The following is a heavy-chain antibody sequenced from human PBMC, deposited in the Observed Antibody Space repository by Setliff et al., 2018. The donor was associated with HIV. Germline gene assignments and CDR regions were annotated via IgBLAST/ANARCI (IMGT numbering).Heavy chain of an antibody. CDR2: MNPNSGNT. D-gene: IGHD4-4*01. CDR3: ARGLRQDRSNSDVFDI. V-gene: IGHV1-8*02. J-gene: IGHJ3*02. CDR1: GYTFSNYD. Sequence: ASVKVSCKASGYTFSNYDINWVRQGTGQGLEWMGWMNPNSGNTGYAQKFQGRVTMTRNTSISTVYMELTNLRYEDMAVYYCARGLRQDRSNSDVFDIWGQGTVVTVSS.